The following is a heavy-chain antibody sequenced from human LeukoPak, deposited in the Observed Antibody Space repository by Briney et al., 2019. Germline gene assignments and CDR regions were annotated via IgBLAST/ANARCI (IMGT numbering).Heavy chain of an antibody. Sequence: SGGSLRLSCAASGFTFSSYWMSWVRQAPGKGLEWVGRIKSKTDGGTTDYAAPVKGRFTISRDDSKNTLYLQMNSLKTEDTAVYYCVCNYYDSSGYYYRVDYWGQGTLVTVSS. CDR1: GFTFSSYW. CDR3: VCNYYDSSGYYYRVDY. J-gene: IGHJ4*02. D-gene: IGHD3-22*01. V-gene: IGHV3-15*01. CDR2: IKSKTDGGTT.